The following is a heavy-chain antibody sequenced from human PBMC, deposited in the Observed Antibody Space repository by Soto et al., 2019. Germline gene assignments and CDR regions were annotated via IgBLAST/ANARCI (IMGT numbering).Heavy chain of an antibody. CDR3: ARDTSDYDSNWFDP. CDR2: INAGNGNT. D-gene: IGHD5-12*01. CDR1: GYTFTSYA. V-gene: IGHV1-3*01. Sequence: ASVKVSCKASGYTFTSYAMHWVRQAPGQRLEWMGWINAGNGNTKYSQKFQGRVTITRDTSASTAYMELSSLRSEDTAVYYCARDTSDYDSNWFDPWGQGTQVTVSS. J-gene: IGHJ5*02.